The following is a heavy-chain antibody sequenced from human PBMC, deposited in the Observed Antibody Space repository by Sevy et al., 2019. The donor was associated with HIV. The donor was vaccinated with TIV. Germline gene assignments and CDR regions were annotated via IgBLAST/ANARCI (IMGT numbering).Heavy chain of an antibody. CDR1: GYRFTSYW. Sequence: GESLKISCKGSGYRFTSYWIGWVRQMPGKCLEWMGIIYPGDPNARYSPSFQGQVTISADKSISTAYLQWSSLKASDTAMYYCARRNGITIFGGNFDYWGQGTLVTVSS. V-gene: IGHV5-51*01. D-gene: IGHD3-3*01. CDR2: IYPGDPNA. CDR3: ARRNGITIFGGNFDY. J-gene: IGHJ4*02.